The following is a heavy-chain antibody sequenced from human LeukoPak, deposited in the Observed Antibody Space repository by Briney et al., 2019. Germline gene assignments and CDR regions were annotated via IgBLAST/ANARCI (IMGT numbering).Heavy chain of an antibody. V-gene: IGHV3-23*01. D-gene: IGHD3-3*01. CDR2: ISGSGTTT. CDR1: GSTFRNYG. Sequence: GGSLRLSCAVSGSTFRNYGMSWVRQAPGEGLEWVSVISGSGTTTDYADSVKGRFTISRDNSKNTLYLQMNSLRAEDTAVYYCAKVTDFWSGYLDYWGQGTLVTVSS. CDR3: AKVTDFWSGYLDY. J-gene: IGHJ4*02.